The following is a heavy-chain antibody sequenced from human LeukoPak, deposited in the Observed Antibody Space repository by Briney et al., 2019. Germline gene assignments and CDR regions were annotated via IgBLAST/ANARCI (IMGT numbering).Heavy chain of an antibody. CDR3: ARGGATRPDF. Sequence: PGGSLRLSCAASGITFSTYWMNWVRQAPGKGLEWVANINQDGTEKYYVASVKGRFTISRDNAKNSLYLQMNSLRVEDTAVYYCARGGATRPDFWGQGTLVTVSS. J-gene: IGHJ4*02. D-gene: IGHD1-26*01. CDR2: INQDGTEK. V-gene: IGHV3-7*01. CDR1: GITFSTYW.